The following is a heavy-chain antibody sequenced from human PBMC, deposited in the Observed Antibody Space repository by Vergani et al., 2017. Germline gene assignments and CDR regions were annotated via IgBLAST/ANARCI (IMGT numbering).Heavy chain of an antibody. J-gene: IGHJ4*02. CDR3: ARGYSSGWPFFEGY. Sequence: EVQLVESGGGLVQPGGSLRLSCAASGFTFSSYWMSWVRQAPGKGLEWVANIKQDGSEKYYVDSVKGRFTISRDNAKNSLYLQMNSLRAEDTAVYYCARGYSSGWPFFEGYWGQGTLVTVSS. CDR2: IKQDGSEK. CDR1: GFTFSSYW. V-gene: IGHV3-7*01. D-gene: IGHD6-19*01.